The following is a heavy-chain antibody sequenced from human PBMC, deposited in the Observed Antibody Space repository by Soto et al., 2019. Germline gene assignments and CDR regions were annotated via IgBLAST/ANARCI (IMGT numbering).Heavy chain of an antibody. CDR3: ARWIFGVVIMDYYYYGMDV. D-gene: IGHD3-3*01. CDR2: ISAYNGNT. V-gene: IGHV1-18*01. Sequence: ASVKVSCKASGYTFTSYGISWVRHAPGQGLEWMGWISAYNGNTNYAQKLQGRVTMTTDTSTSTAYMELRSLRSDDTAVYYCARWIFGVVIMDYYYYGMDVWGQGTTVTVSS. J-gene: IGHJ6*02. CDR1: GYTFTSYG.